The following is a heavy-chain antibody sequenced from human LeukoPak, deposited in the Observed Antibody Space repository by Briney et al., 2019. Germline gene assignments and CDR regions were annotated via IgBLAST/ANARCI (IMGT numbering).Heavy chain of an antibody. CDR1: GFTFSSYA. D-gene: IGHD3-3*01. J-gene: IGHJ4*02. CDR2: ISYGGSNK. CDR3: ARENLESWSTIDY. V-gene: IGHV3-30-3*01. Sequence: GRSLRLSCAASGFTFSSYAMHWVRQAPGKGLEWVAVISYGGSNKYYADSVKGRFTISRDNSKNTLYLQMNSLRAEDTAVCYCARENLESWSTIDYWGQGTLVTVSS.